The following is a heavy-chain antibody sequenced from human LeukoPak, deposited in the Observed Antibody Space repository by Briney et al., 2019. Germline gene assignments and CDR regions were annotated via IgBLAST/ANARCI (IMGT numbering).Heavy chain of an antibody. CDR2: IYYSGST. D-gene: IGHD5-12*01. J-gene: IGHJ6*02. CDR1: GGSISSFY. V-gene: IGHV4-59*01. CDR3: ARTSRQYTGYDHIRYHYYGLDV. Sequence: SETLSLTCTVSGGSISSFYWSWIRQPPGKGLEWIGYIYYSGSTNYNPSLKSRVTISVDTSKNQFSLKLSSVTAADTAVYYCARTSRQYTGYDHIRYHYYGLDVWGPGTTVTVS.